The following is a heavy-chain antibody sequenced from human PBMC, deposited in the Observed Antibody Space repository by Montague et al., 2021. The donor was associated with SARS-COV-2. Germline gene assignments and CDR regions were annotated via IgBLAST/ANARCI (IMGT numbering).Heavy chain of an antibody. CDR1: GGSITTSSAFH. D-gene: IGHD3-9*01. J-gene: IGHJ5*02. CDR3: ARLPTGSPNWFDP. Sequence: SETLSLTCTVSGGSITTSSAFHWAWVRQPPGKGLEWIGNVHYTGTTYYNPSLRSQVTISVDTSREQFSLMLSSVTAADTAVYHCARLPTGSPNWFDPWGQGTRVTGSS. CDR2: VHYTGTT. V-gene: IGHV4-39*01.